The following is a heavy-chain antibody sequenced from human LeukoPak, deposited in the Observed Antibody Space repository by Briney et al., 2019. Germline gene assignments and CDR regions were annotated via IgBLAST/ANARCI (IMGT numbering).Heavy chain of an antibody. V-gene: IGHV4-61*09. CDR1: VGSISSGNYY. D-gene: IGHD6-13*01. CDR2: IYMSGST. CDR3: ARDWGIAAATPYYFDH. Sequence: SQTLSLTCTVSVGSISSGNYYYSWIRQSAGKGMEWIGNIYMSGSTRYNPSLMSRVAMSVDTSKNQFSLKISSATAADTAVYYCARDWGIAAATPYYFDHWGQGILVTVTS. J-gene: IGHJ4*02.